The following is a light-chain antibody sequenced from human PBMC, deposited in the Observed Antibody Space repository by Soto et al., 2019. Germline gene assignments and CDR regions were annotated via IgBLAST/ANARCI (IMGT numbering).Light chain of an antibody. V-gene: IGKV3-15*01. CDR1: QSVSNN. CDR2: GAS. CDR3: QQYDNWPYT. J-gene: IGKJ2*01. Sequence: EIVMTHSPATLSVSPGERATLSCRASQSVSNNLAWYQQKPGQAPRLLIYGASTRATAIPARFSGSGSGTEFTLTISSLQSEDFAVYFCQQYDNWPYTFAPGTKLELK.